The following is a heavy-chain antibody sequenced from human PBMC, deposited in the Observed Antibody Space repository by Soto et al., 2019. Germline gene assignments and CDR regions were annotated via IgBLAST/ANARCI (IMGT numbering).Heavy chain of an antibody. CDR2: IYYSGST. CDR1: GGSISSGDYY. V-gene: IGHV4-61*08. D-gene: IGHD3-22*01. Sequence: SETLCLTCTVSGGSISSGDYYLSWIRPPPGKGLEWIGYIYYSGSTNYNPSLKSRVTISVDTSKNQFSLKLSSVTAADTAVYYCARGKTYYYDSSGYHFDYWGQGTLVTVSS. J-gene: IGHJ4*02. CDR3: ARGKTYYYDSSGYHFDY.